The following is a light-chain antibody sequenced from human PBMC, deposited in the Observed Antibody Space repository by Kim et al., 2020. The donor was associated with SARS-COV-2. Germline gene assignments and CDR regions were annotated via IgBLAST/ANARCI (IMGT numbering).Light chain of an antibody. V-gene: IGKV1-39*01. CDR3: QQSNNTPLT. J-gene: IGKJ4*01. CDR2: TAS. CDR1: QNVNAY. Sequence: SVSDRVTITSQASQNVNAYLNWYQQKPGQAPKLLIYTASNLHSGVPSRFTGSGSGTDFTLNINRLQPEDFGVYYCQQSNNTPLTFGGGTKVDIK.